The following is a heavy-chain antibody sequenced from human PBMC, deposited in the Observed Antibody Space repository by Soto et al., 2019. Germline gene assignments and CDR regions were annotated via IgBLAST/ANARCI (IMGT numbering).Heavy chain of an antibody. V-gene: IGHV3-9*01. Sequence: PGGSLRLSCAASGFTFDDYAMHWVRQAPGKGLEWVSGISWNSGSIGYADSVKGRFTISRDNAKNSLYLQMNSLRAEDTALYYCAKDIWVPAARPVVNLLGFDYWGQGTLVTVSS. CDR1: GFTFDDYA. CDR3: AKDIWVPAARPVVNLLGFDY. J-gene: IGHJ4*02. D-gene: IGHD2-2*01. CDR2: ISWNSGSI.